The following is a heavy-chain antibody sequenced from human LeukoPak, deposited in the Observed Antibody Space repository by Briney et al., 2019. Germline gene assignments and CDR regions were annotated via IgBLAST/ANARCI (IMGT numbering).Heavy chain of an antibody. Sequence: GGSLRLSCAASGFTFSIYAMSWVRQAPGKGLEWVSAISGSGGSTYYADSVKGRFTISRDNSKNTLYLQMNSLRAEDTAVYYCANLGRIVGATHRFDAFDIWGQGTMVTVSS. CDR1: GFTFSIYA. V-gene: IGHV3-23*01. CDR2: ISGSGGST. J-gene: IGHJ3*02. D-gene: IGHD1-26*01. CDR3: ANLGRIVGATHRFDAFDI.